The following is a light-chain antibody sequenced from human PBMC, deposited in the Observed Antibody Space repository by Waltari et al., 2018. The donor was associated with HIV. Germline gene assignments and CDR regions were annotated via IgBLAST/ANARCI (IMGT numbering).Light chain of an antibody. CDR3: AKETFGGWT. Sequence: VVLPQFPVSLSVSVGQSASISCRSSARLVSAEETTYLSWFQQRPGQSPRRPIYKVSKRDAGVPGKFSGSGAVSDVTLQINRLEAEDVATYDCAKETFGGWTFGPGTKVEI. V-gene: IGKV2-30*01. CDR2: KVS. J-gene: IGKJ1*01. CDR1: ARLVSAEETTY.